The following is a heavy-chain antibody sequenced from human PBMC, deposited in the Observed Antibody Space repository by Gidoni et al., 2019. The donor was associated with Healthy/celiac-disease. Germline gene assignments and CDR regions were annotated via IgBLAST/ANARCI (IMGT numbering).Heavy chain of an antibody. Sequence: QVQLQESGPGLVKPSQTLSLTCTVSGGSISSGSYYWSWIRQPAGKGLEWIGRIYTSGSTNYNPSLKSRVTISVDTSKNQFSLKLSSVTAADTAVYYCARGGSGYYSGDDAFDIWGQGTMVTVSS. CDR2: IYTSGST. V-gene: IGHV4-61*02. CDR3: ARGGSGYYSGDDAFDI. J-gene: IGHJ3*02. CDR1: GGSISSGSYY. D-gene: IGHD3-3*01.